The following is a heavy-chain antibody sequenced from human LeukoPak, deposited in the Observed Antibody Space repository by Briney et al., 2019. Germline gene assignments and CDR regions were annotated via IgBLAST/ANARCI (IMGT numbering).Heavy chain of an antibody. CDR2: IYHSGST. J-gene: IGHJ5*02. CDR3: ARFSSGWYGWFDP. Sequence: SETLPLTCAVSGYSITSGYYWGWIRQPPGKGLEWIGSIYHSGSTYYNPSLKTRVTMSVGTSKNQFSLKLSSVTAADTAVYYGARFSSGWYGWFDPWGQGTLVTVSS. V-gene: IGHV4-38-2*01. D-gene: IGHD6-19*01. CDR1: GYSITSGYY.